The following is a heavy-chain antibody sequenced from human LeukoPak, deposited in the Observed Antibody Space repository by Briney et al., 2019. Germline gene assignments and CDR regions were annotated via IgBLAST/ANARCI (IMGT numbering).Heavy chain of an antibody. Sequence: SETLSLTCTVSGGSISSSNFYWGWIRQPPGKGLEWIASISNGGTTYYNPSLKSRITISLDTSKNQFSLQVNSVTAADTAVYYCARDYYGSGSYGWFDPWGQGTLVTVSS. CDR2: ISNGGTT. D-gene: IGHD3-10*01. CDR1: GGSISSSNFY. J-gene: IGHJ5*02. CDR3: ARDYYGSGSYGWFDP. V-gene: IGHV4-39*07.